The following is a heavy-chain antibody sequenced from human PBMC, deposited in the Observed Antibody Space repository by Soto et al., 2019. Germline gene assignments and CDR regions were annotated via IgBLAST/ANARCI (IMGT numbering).Heavy chain of an antibody. D-gene: IGHD3-22*01. Sequence: QVQLVQSGAEVKKPGSSVKVSCKASGGTFSSYAISWVRQAPGQGLEWMGGIIPIFGTANYAQKFQGRVTITADKSTSTAYMELSSLRSEDTAVYYCASGDSSGYYPNSHFDYWGQGTLVTVSS. J-gene: IGHJ4*02. V-gene: IGHV1-69*06. CDR1: GGTFSSYA. CDR2: IIPIFGTA. CDR3: ASGDSSGYYPNSHFDY.